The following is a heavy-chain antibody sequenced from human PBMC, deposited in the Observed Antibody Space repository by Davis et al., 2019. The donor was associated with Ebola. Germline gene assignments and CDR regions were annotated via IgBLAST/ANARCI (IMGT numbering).Heavy chain of an antibody. J-gene: IGHJ3*02. CDR3: ARGGYYDTTGYSHEAFDI. CDR1: GFTFSNYD. D-gene: IGHD3-22*01. Sequence: GGSLRLSCASGFTFSNYDMNWVRQAPGKGLEWVSSISSASYYIYYADSLKGRFTVSRDNAKNSLYLQMNSLRAEDTAVYHCARGGYYDTTGYSHEAFDIWGQGTMVTVSS. V-gene: IGHV3-21*01. CDR2: ISSASYYI.